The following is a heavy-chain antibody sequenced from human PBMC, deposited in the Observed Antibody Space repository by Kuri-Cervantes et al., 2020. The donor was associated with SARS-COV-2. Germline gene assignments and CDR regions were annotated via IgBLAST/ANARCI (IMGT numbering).Heavy chain of an antibody. D-gene: IGHD6-19*01. CDR1: GYTFTGYY. Sequence: ASVKVSCKASGYTFTGYYMHWVRQAPGQGLEWMGWINPNSGGTNYAQKFQGRVTISVDTSKNQFSLKLSSVTAADTAVYYCARHPHAVAGPIDYWGQGTLVTVSS. CDR2: INPNSGGT. J-gene: IGHJ4*02. V-gene: IGHV1-2*02. CDR3: ARHPHAVAGPIDY.